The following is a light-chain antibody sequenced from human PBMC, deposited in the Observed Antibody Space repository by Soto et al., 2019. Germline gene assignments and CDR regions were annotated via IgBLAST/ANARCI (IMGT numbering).Light chain of an antibody. Sequence: SALTQPASVSGSPGQSITISCTGTNSDVGGYNYVSWYQLHPGKAPKLLIYDVSDRPSGVSNRFSGSKSGNTASLTISGLQAEDEADYFCSSYTSTSTLVLFGGGTKVTVL. V-gene: IGLV2-14*03. CDR1: NSDVGGYNY. CDR3: SSYTSTSTLVL. J-gene: IGLJ2*01. CDR2: DVS.